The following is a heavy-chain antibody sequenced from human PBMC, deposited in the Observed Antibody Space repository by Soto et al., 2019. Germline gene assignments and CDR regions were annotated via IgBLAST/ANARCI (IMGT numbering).Heavy chain of an antibody. Sequence: QVQLQESGPGLVKPSETLSLTCTVSGGSISSYFWSWIRQSPGKGLEWIGYIYYSGSTNYNPSLKSRVTISVDTPKNQSSLKLSSVTAADTAVYYCASHGEHSSSWYFDFWGQGTLVTVSS. CDR3: ASHGEHSSSWYFDF. CDR1: GGSISSYF. V-gene: IGHV4-59*08. D-gene: IGHD6-13*01. J-gene: IGHJ4*02. CDR2: IYYSGST.